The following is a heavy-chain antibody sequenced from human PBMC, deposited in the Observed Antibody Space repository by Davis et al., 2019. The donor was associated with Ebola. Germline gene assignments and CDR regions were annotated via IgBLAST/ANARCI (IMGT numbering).Heavy chain of an antibody. V-gene: IGHV3-23*01. CDR3: ARDQEQQGGWSYYYGMDV. Sequence: GESLKISCAASGFIFSSYVMSWVRQAPGKGLEWVSTLGTSADTYYAESVKGRFTISRDNSKNTLYLQMNSLRAEDTAVYYCARDQEQQGGWSYYYGMDVWGQGTTVTVSS. D-gene: IGHD6-13*01. J-gene: IGHJ6*02. CDR1: GFIFSSYV. CDR2: LGTSADT.